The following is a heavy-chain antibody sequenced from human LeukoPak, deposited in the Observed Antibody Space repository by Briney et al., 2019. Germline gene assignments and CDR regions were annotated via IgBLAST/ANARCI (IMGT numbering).Heavy chain of an antibody. J-gene: IGHJ5*02. CDR2: VSPGGYT. CDR3: ARIRCGQGHDMCYNH. Sequence: SETLSLTCAVSGVSISDYYWSWIRQCPGKGLEWIGEVSPGGYTNYNPSLKSRVIISKDPSESHLSLRLRSVTAADTAMYYCARIRCGQGHDMCYNHWAQGTLVTVSS. D-gene: IGHD2-21*01. CDR1: GVSISDYY. V-gene: IGHV4-34*01.